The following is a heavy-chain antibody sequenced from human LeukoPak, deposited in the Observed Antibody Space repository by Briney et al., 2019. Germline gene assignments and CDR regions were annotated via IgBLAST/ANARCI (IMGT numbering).Heavy chain of an antibody. CDR1: GESFSGYY. D-gene: IGHD3-9*01. V-gene: IGHV4-34*01. J-gene: IGHJ6*02. CDR2: INHSGST. Sequence: SETLSLTRAVYGESFSGYYWSWIRQPPGKGLEWIGEINHSGSTNYNPSLKSRVTISVDTSKNQFSLKLSSVTAADTAVYYCARERYFDWFHYYYGMDVWGQGTTVTVSS. CDR3: ARERYFDWFHYYYGMDV.